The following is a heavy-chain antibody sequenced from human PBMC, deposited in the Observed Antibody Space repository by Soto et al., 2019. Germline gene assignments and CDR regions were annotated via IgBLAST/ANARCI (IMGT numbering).Heavy chain of an antibody. D-gene: IGHD2-15*01. V-gene: IGHV3-30-3*01. CDR3: ARSDCSGGSCYWYYYYYGMDV. Sequence: GGSLRLSCAASGFTFSSYAMHWVRQAPGKGLEWVAVISYDGSNKYYADSVKGRFTISRDNSKNTLYLQMNSLRAEDTAVYYCARSDCSGGSCYWYYYYYGMDVWGQGTTVTGAS. J-gene: IGHJ6*02. CDR1: GFTFSSYA. CDR2: ISYDGSNK.